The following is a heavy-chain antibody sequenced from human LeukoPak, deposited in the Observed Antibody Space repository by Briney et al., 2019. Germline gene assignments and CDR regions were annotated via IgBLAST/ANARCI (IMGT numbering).Heavy chain of an antibody. CDR2: IYSTGDT. CDR1: GASINSYY. J-gene: IGHJ4*03. Sequence: ASETLSLTCTVSGASINSYYWSWVRQPPLKGLEWIGYIYSTGDTSYNPSLESRVSISMDTSKNHFSLEITSVTAADTAVYYCARGSRVYDRSGFHTWHDYWGHGTLVTVSS. D-gene: IGHD3-22*01. V-gene: IGHV4-59*01. CDR3: ARGSRVYDRSGFHTWHDY.